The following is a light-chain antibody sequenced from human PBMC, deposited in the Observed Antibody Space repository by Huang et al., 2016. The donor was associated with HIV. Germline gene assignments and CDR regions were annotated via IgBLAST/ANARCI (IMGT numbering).Light chain of an antibody. V-gene: IGKV1-NL1*01. CDR1: QGIGNS. Sequence: DIQMTQSPSSLSASVGDRVTITCRASQGIGNSLAWYQQKPEKAPRLLLYSTSTLESGVPSRFSGSGSGTHYTLTINTLQPEDIASYYCQQYHSLPWTCGQGTKVEIK. CDR3: QQYHSLPWT. J-gene: IGKJ1*01. CDR2: STS.